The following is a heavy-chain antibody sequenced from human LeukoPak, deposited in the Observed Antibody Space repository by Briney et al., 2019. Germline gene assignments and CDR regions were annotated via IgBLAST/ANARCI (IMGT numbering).Heavy chain of an antibody. CDR1: GFSFSTYA. CDR3: ATTAVAGTVYNWFDP. D-gene: IGHD6-19*01. CDR2: ISYDGSNK. Sequence: GGSLRLSCAASGFSFSTYAMSWVRQIPGKGLEWVAVISYDGSNKYYADSVKGRFTISRDNSKNTLYLQMNSLRAEDTAVYYCATTAVAGTVYNWFDPWGQGTLVTVSS. V-gene: IGHV3-30*04. J-gene: IGHJ5*02.